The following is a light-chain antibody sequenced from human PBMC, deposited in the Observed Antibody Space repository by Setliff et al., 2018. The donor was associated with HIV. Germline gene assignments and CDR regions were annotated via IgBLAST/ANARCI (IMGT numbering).Light chain of an antibody. CDR3: CSYAGSYRV. CDR1: SSDVGAYNY. V-gene: IGLV2-11*01. CDR2: DVS. Sequence: LTQPPSASGSPGQSVTISCTGTSSDVGAYNYVSWYQQHPGKAPKLMIYDVSKRPSGVPDRFSGSKSGNTASLTISGLQAEDEADYYCCSYAGSYRVFGTGTKVTVL. J-gene: IGLJ1*01.